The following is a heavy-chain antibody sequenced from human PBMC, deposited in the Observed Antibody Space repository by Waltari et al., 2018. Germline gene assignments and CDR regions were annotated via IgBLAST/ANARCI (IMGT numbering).Heavy chain of an antibody. J-gene: IGHJ4*02. CDR3: ARDFASTYFFDY. Sequence: QVQLVESGGGVVQPGRSLRLSCAASGFDFRGYVMHWVRQAPGKGVEGVAVIWYVGRYEYYADSVKGRFTISRDNSKDTLYLQMNSLRAEDTAVYYCARDFASTYFFDYWGQGTLVTVSS. CDR2: IWYVGRYE. CDR1: GFDFRGYV. V-gene: IGHV3-33*01.